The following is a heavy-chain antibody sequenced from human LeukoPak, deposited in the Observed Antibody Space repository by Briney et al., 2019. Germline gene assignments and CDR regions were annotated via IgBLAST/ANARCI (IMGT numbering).Heavy chain of an antibody. D-gene: IGHD3-10*01. CDR1: GFTFSSYA. CDR3: AKDSDYYGSGRGEYDY. V-gene: IGHV3-23*01. Sequence: PGGSLRLSCAASGFTFSSYAMSWVRQAPGKGLEWVSAISGSGGSTYYADSVKGRFTIPRDNSKNTLYLQMNSLRAEDTAVYYCAKDSDYYGSGRGEYDYWGQGTLVTVSS. J-gene: IGHJ4*02. CDR2: ISGSGGST.